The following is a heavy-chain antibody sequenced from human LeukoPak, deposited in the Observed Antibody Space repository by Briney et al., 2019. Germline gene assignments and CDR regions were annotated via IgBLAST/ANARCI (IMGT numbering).Heavy chain of an antibody. CDR1: GCTFTSYG. CDR2: ISAYNGNT. D-gene: IGHD3-10*01. Sequence: GASVKVSCKASGCTFTSYGIRWVRQAPGQGLEWMGWISAYNGNTNYAQKLQGRVTMTTDTSTSTAYMELRSLRSDDTAVYYCARDIPFTMVRGVYDAFDIWGQGTMVTVSS. V-gene: IGHV1-18*01. CDR3: ARDIPFTMVRGVYDAFDI. J-gene: IGHJ3*02.